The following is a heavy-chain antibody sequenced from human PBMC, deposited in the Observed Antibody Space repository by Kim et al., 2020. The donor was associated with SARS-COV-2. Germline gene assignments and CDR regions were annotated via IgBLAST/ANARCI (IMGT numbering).Heavy chain of an antibody. J-gene: IGHJ6*02. Sequence: ASVKVSCKASGYTFTSYYMHWVRQAPGQGLEWMGIINPSGGSTSYAQKFQGRVTMTRDTSTSTVYMELSSLRSEDTAVYYCARDFGYSYNYYYYGMDVWGRGTTVTVSS. CDR2: INPSGGST. CDR1: GYTFTSYY. V-gene: IGHV1-46*01. D-gene: IGHD5-18*01. CDR3: ARDFGYSYNYYYYGMDV.